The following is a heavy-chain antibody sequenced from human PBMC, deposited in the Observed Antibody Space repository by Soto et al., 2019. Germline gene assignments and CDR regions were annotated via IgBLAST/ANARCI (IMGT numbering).Heavy chain of an antibody. CDR2: IYSGGST. CDR3: ARSPDFWSGYYVDY. Sequence: GGSLRLSCAASGFTVSSNYMSWVRQAPGKGLEWVSVIYSGGSTYYADSVKGRFTISRDNSKNTLYLQMNSLRAEDTAVYYCARSPDFWSGYYVDYWGQGTLVTVSS. D-gene: IGHD3-3*01. CDR1: GFTVSSNY. J-gene: IGHJ4*02. V-gene: IGHV3-53*01.